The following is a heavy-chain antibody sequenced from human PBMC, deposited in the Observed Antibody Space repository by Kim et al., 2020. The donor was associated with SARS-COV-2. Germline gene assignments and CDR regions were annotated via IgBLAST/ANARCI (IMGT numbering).Heavy chain of an antibody. V-gene: IGHV4-30-4*01. J-gene: IGHJ3*02. D-gene: IGHD4-17*01. CDR2: IYYSGST. CDR1: GGSISSGDYY. Sequence: SETLSLTCTVSGGSISSGDYYWSWIRQPPGKGLEWIGYIYYSGSTYYNPSLKSRVTISVDTSKNQFSLKLSSVTAADTAVYYCAKIQDYEYAFDIWGQGTMVTVSS. CDR3: AKIQDYEYAFDI.